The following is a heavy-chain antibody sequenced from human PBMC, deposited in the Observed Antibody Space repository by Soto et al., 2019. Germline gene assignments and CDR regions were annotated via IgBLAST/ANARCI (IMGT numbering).Heavy chain of an antibody. D-gene: IGHD5-12*01. V-gene: IGHV4-38-2*01. CDR1: GYSISSGYY. CDR3: ARVHISGHGVDY. CDR2: ISHSGGT. Sequence: PSETLSLTCAVSGYSISSGYYWAWIRQPPGQGLEWFGSISHSGGTYYNPSLKSRVTISVHTSKNQFSLDLTSVTAADTAIYYCARVHISGHGVDYWGQGTLVTVSS. J-gene: IGHJ4*02.